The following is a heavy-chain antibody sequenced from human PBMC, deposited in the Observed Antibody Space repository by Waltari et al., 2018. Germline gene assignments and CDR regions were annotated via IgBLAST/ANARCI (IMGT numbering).Heavy chain of an antibody. CDR3: ARSYDSSGPQSYYFDY. V-gene: IGHV1-46*01. D-gene: IGHD3-22*01. J-gene: IGHJ4*02. CDR1: GYTFTSYY. Sequence: QVQLVQSGAEVKKPGDSVKVSCKASGYTFTSYYMHWVRQAPGQGLDWMGIINPSGGSTSNEQKFQGRVTMTRCTSTSTVHMDLSSLRSEDTAVYYCARSYDSSGPQSYYFDYWGQGTLVTVSS. CDR2: INPSGGST.